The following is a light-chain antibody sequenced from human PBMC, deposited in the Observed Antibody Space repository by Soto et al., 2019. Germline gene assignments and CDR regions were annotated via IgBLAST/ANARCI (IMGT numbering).Light chain of an antibody. Sequence: DIPMTQSPSTLSASVGDGVTITCRASQSISTWLAWYQQNPGKDPKLLIYKASNLESGVPSRFSGSGSGTAFTLTISRLQPDDSATYYCQQYHGYSPGFTFGEGTKVEIK. CDR1: QSISTW. V-gene: IGKV1-5*03. J-gene: IGKJ1*01. CDR3: QQYHGYSPGFT. CDR2: KAS.